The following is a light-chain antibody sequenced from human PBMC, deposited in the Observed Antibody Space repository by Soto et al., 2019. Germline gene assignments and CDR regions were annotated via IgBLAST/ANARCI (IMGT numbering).Light chain of an antibody. Sequence: DIQLTQSPSFLSASVGDRVTITCRASQAISSYLAWFQQRPGKAPKVPIYAASTLQSGVPSRFSGSGSGTEFTLTISSLQPEDFATYFCQQLNSYPWTFGQGTKVEIK. CDR3: QQLNSYPWT. CDR1: QAISSY. CDR2: AAS. J-gene: IGKJ1*01. V-gene: IGKV1-9*01.